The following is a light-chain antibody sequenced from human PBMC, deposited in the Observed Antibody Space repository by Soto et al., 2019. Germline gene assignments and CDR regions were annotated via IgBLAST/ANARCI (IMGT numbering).Light chain of an antibody. CDR2: HAS. J-gene: IGKJ2*01. CDR3: QHYNNWPYT. CDR1: QSVRSN. V-gene: IGKV3-15*01. Sequence: EIVMTQSPATLSVSPGERATLSCRASQSVRSNLAWYQQKPGQAPRFLIFHASTIATGIPARFSGSGSGTEFTLTISSLQSEDFAVYYCQHYNNWPYTFGQGTKLEIK.